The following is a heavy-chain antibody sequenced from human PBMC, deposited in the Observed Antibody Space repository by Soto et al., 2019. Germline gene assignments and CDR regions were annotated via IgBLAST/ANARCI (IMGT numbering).Heavy chain of an antibody. CDR1: GFTFSSYE. V-gene: IGHV3-48*03. J-gene: IGHJ4*02. D-gene: IGHD5-18*01. CDR3: ARESYGYVFDY. CDR2: ISSSGSTI. Sequence: EVQLVESGGGLVQPGGSLRLSCAASGFTFSSYEMNWVRQAPGKGLEWVSYISSSGSTIYYADSVKGRFTISRDNAKNSLYLQMNRLRAEDTAVYYCARESYGYVFDYWGQGTLVTVSS.